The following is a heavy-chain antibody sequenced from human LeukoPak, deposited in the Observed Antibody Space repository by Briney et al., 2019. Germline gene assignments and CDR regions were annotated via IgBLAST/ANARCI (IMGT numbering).Heavy chain of an antibody. Sequence: ASVKVSCKASGYTFTNYYIHWMRQAPGQGLEWVGIINLNAVTTRYAQKFQGRVTMTRDTSTSTVYMELSSLRSEDTAVYCCAREGSSYFDYWGQGTLVTVSS. D-gene: IGHD1-26*01. V-gene: IGHV1-46*01. CDR2: INLNAVTT. CDR3: AREGSSYFDY. CDR1: GYTFTNYY. J-gene: IGHJ4*02.